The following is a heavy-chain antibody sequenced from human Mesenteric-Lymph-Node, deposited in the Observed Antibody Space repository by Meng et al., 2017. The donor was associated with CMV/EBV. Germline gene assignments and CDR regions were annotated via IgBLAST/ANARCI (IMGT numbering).Heavy chain of an antibody. J-gene: IGHJ3*02. D-gene: IGHD2-8*01. CDR1: GFTFSTYA. CDR3: ARILSSAFDI. CDR2: ISSSSSTI. Sequence: GSLRLSCAASGFTFSTYAMNWVRQAPGKGLEWVSKISSSSSTIYYADSVKGRFTISRNNAKNSLYLQMNSLRAEDTAVYYCARILSSAFDIWGQGTMVTVSS. V-gene: IGHV3-48*04.